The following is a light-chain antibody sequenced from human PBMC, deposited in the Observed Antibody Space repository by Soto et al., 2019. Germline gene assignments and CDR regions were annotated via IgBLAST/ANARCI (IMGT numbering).Light chain of an antibody. Sequence: EIALTQSPVTLSLSPWEIATLSCSAAHRLTSNYLAWYQQKTGQAPRLLIFGASSRATGIPDRFSGGGSGTDFTLTITRLEPEDFAVYYCQYYGNSPLAFGQGTKVDIK. CDR1: HRLTSNY. J-gene: IGKJ1*01. CDR2: GAS. V-gene: IGKV3-20*01. CDR3: QYYGNSPLA.